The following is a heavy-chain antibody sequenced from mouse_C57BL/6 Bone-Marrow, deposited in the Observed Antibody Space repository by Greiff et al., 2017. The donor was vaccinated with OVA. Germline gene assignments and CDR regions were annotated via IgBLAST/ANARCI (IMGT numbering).Heavy chain of an antibody. J-gene: IGHJ2*01. D-gene: IGHD1-1*01. V-gene: IGHV5-6*01. CDR3: ARVYYGSSYY. Sequence: EVKLVESGGDLVKPGGSLKLSCAASGFTFSSYGMSWVRQTPDKRLEWVATISSGGSYTYYPDSVKGRFTISRDNAKNTLHLQMSSLKSLDTAMYYCARVYYGSSYYWGQSTTLTVSS. CDR2: ISSGGSYT. CDR1: GFTFSSYG.